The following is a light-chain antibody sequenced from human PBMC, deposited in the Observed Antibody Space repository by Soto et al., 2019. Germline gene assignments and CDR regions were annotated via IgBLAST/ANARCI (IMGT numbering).Light chain of an antibody. Sequence: QSPLTQPPSAPGSPGQSVTISCTGTSSDIGGYDYVSWYQQHPGKTPQFMIYEVSKRPSGVPDRFSGSKSGNTASLTVSGLQAEDEADYYCVSYAGSNIWMCGGGTKVTVL. J-gene: IGLJ3*02. CDR1: SSDIGGYDY. CDR3: VSYAGSNIWM. V-gene: IGLV2-8*01. CDR2: EVS.